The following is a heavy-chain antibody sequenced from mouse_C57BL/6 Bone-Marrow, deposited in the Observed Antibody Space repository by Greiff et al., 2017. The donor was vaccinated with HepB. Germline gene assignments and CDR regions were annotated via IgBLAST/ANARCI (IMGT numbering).Heavy chain of an antibody. J-gene: IGHJ2*01. CDR2: IRNKANGYTT. V-gene: IGHV7-3*01. CDR3: ARSRGFRYFDY. D-gene: IGHD3-1*01. Sequence: EVHLVESGGGLVQPGGSLSLSCAASGFTFTDYYMSWVRQPPGKALEWLGFIRNKANGYTTEYSASVKGRFTISRDNSQSILYLQMNALRAEDSATYYCARSRGFRYFDYWGQGTTLTVSS. CDR1: GFTFTDYY.